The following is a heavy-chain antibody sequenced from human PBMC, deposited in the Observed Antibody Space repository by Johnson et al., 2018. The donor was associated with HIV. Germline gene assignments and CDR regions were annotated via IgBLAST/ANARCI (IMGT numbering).Heavy chain of an antibody. D-gene: IGHD6-13*01. CDR3: AKGSSSWPNDAFDI. J-gene: IGHJ3*02. CDR2: ISYDGSNK. Sequence: VQLVESGGGVVQPGMSLRLSCAASGFTFSSYAMHWVRQAPGKGLEWVAVISYDGSNKYYVDSVKGRFTISRDNSKNTLYLQMNSLRAEDTAVYYCAKGSSSWPNDAFDIWGQGTMVTVSS. CDR1: GFTFSSYA. V-gene: IGHV3-30*04.